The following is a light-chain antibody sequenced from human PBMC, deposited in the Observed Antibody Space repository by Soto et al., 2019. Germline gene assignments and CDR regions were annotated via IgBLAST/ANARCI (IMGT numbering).Light chain of an antibody. CDR1: TGPVTSSHY. CDR2: DTD. V-gene: IGLV7-46*01. CDR3: LLVYSDAWV. Sequence: QTLVTQETSLTVSPGGTVTLTCGSSTGPVTSSHYPYWFQQKAGQAPRTLIFDTDNKQSWTPARFSGSLVGGKAALTLSGAQPEDEADYHCLLVYSDAWVFGGGTKVTVL. J-gene: IGLJ3*02.